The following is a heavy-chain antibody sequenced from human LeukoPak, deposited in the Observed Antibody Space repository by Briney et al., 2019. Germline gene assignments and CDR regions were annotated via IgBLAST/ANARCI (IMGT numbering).Heavy chain of an antibody. D-gene: IGHD2-2*01. J-gene: IGHJ4*02. CDR1: GGTFSSYA. CDR2: ISAYNGNT. V-gene: IGHV1-18*01. CDR3: ARDEGYCSSTSCYSSGFVH. Sequence: ASVKVSCKASGGTFSSYAISWVPQAPGQGLEWMGWISAYNGNTNYAQKLQGRVTMTTDTSTSTAYMELRSLRSDDTAVYYCARDEGYCSSTSCYSSGFVHWGQGTLVTVSS.